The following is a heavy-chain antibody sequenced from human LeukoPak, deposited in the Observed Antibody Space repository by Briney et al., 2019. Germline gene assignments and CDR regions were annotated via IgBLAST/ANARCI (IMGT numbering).Heavy chain of an antibody. CDR2: ISWNSGSI. D-gene: IGHD6-19*01. V-gene: IGHV3-9*01. CDR1: GFTFDDYA. Sequence: GRSLRLSCAASGFTFDDYAMHWVRQAPGKGLEWVSGISWNSGSIGYADSVKGRFTISRDNAKNPLYLQMNSLRAEDTALYYCAKETAGYSSGWPAYYYYGMDVWGQGTTVTVSS. J-gene: IGHJ6*02. CDR3: AKETAGYSSGWPAYYYYGMDV.